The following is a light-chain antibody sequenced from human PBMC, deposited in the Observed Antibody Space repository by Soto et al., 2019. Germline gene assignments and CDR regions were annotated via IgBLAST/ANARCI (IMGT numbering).Light chain of an antibody. CDR2: DVS. J-gene: IGLJ1*01. Sequence: QSVLTQPASVSGSPGQSITISCTGTSSDVGGYNYVSWYQQHPGKAPKLMIYDVSNRPSGVSNRFSGSKSGNTASLTISGLQAEDEADYYCSSYTISSIFPYVFGTGTKVTVL. CDR1: SSDVGGYNY. CDR3: SSYTISSIFPYV. V-gene: IGLV2-14*01.